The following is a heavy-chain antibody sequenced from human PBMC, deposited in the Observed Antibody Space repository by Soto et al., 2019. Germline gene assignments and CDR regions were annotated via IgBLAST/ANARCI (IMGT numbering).Heavy chain of an antibody. Sequence: ASVKVSCKAAGYTFTGYYMHWVRQAPGQGLEWMGWINPNSGGTNYAQKVQGWVTMTRDTSMSTAYMELSRLRAEDTAGDYCDISLPDYSTLMDVCGKGTTVPVSS. CDR1: GYTFTGYY. CDR2: INPNSGGT. CDR3: DISLPDYSTLMDV. V-gene: IGHV1-2*04. J-gene: IGHJ6*03. D-gene: IGHD4-4*01.